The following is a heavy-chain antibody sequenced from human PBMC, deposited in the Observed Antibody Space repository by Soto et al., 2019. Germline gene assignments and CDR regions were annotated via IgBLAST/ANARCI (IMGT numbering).Heavy chain of an antibody. CDR3: ARDADTTGHYSHFDL. D-gene: IGHD3-9*01. Sequence: ESGGGVVQPGGSLRLSCAASGFTFSYYGLHWVRQAPGKGLEWVAVMHTGGNEKYYVDSVKGRFTVSRDDSRNMVYLEMSGLRAEDTAEYFCARDADTTGHYSHFDLWGRGALVAVS. CDR1: GFTFSYYG. V-gene: IGHV3-33*08. J-gene: IGHJ4*02. CDR2: MHTGGNEK.